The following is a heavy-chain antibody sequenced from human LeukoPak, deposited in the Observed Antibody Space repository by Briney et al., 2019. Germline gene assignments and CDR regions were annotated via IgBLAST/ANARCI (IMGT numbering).Heavy chain of an antibody. V-gene: IGHV1-69*04. D-gene: IGHD5-18*01. CDR3: ARLSAGGYSYGEPYYFDY. CDR1: GGTFSSYA. CDR2: IIPILGIA. Sequence: SVKVSCKASGGTFSSYAISWVRQAPGQGLEWMGRIIPILGIANYAQKFPGRVTITADKSTSTAYMELSSLRSEDTAVYYCARLSAGGYSYGEPYYFDYWGQGTLVTVSS. J-gene: IGHJ4*02.